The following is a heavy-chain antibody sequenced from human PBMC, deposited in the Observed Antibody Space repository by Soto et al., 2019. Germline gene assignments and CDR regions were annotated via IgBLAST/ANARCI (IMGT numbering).Heavy chain of an antibody. D-gene: IGHD1-26*01. V-gene: IGHV3-72*01. Sequence: EVQLVESGGGLVQPGGSLRLSCVVSGLTFSDHYMDWVRQAPGKGLEWIGRIRKKTNSYTTEYAASVQGRFTISRDDSKNSLFLQMNSLKTEDTAVYYCAEDLAGASEGYYLDYWGHGTLVTVSS. J-gene: IGHJ4*01. CDR1: GLTFSDHY. CDR2: IRKKTNSYTT. CDR3: AEDLAGASEGYYLDY.